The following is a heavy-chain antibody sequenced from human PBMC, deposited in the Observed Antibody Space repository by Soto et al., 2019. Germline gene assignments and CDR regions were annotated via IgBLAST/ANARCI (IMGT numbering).Heavy chain of an antibody. CDR3: ARAVGYCSSTSCYRPFRP. J-gene: IGHJ5*02. CDR2: INHSGST. V-gene: IGHV4-34*01. D-gene: IGHD2-2*01. Sequence: QVQLQQWGAGLLKPSETLSLTCAVYGGSFSGYYWSWIRQPPGKGLEWIGEINHSGSTNYNPSLKSRVTISVDTSKNQFSLKLSSVTAADTAVYYCARAVGYCSSTSCYRPFRPWGQGTLVTVSS. CDR1: GGSFSGYY.